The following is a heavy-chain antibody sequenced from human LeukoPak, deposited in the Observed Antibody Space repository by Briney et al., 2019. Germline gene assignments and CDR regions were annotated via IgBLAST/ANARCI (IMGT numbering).Heavy chain of an antibody. J-gene: IGHJ3*02. CDR1: GGSVSSYY. Sequence: SETLSLTCTVPGGSVSSYYWSWIRQPPGKGLEWIAYIYKSESINYNPSLKSRVTISLDTSKNQFSLELSSVTAADTAVYYCARLGGYPLSAFDIWGQGTVITVSS. V-gene: IGHV4-59*08. CDR3: ARLGGYPLSAFDI. CDR2: IYKSESI. D-gene: IGHD3-22*01.